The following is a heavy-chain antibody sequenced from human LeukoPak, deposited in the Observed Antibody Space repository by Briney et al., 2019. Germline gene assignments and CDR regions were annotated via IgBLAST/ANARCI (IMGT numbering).Heavy chain of an antibody. CDR3: AKDVRAGLDHDY. CDR1: GFTFSSYA. CDR2: ISGSGGST. J-gene: IGHJ4*02. D-gene: IGHD3-10*02. Sequence: GGSLRLSCAASGFTFSSYAMSWARQASGKGLEWVSAISGSGGSTYYADSVKGRFTISRDNSKNTLYLQMNSLRAEDTAVYYCAKDVRAGLDHDYWGQGTLVTVSS. V-gene: IGHV3-23*01.